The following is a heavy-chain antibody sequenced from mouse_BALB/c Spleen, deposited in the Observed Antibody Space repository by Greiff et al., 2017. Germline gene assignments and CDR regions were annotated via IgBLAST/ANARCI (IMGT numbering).Heavy chain of an antibody. CDR1: GYAFTNYL. V-gene: IGHV1-54*01. D-gene: IGHD2-4*01. CDR2: INPGSGGT. J-gene: IGHJ2*01. Sequence: QVQLQQSGAELVRPGTSVKVSCKASGYAFTNYLIEWVKQRPGQGLEWIGVINPGSGGTNYNEKFKGKATLTADKSSSTAYMQLSSLTSDDSAVYFCARGGLGYYFDYWGQGTTLTVSS. CDR3: ARGGLGYYFDY.